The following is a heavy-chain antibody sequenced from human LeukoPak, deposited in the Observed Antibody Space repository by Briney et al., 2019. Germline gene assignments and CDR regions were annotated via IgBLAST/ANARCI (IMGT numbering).Heavy chain of an antibody. CDR1: GYTFTNYA. CDR3: ARERWHCRVNCYSVYYYALDV. J-gene: IGHJ6*02. D-gene: IGHD2-15*01. V-gene: IGHV1-3*01. Sequence: ASVKVSCKGSGYTFTNYAVHWVRQAPGQRLEWLGWINPGNGDTKYSQNFQGRVTVTSDTSAATAYVELNSLTSEDAAVYYCARERWHCRVNCYSVYYYALDVWGQGTTVTVSS. CDR2: INPGNGDT.